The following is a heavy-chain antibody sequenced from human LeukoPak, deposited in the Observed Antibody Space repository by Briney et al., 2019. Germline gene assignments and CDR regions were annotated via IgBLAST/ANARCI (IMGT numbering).Heavy chain of an antibody. Sequence: ASVKVSCKASGYTFIRNGINWVRQAPGQGLEWMGWISPYNENRKYLQKLQGRVTLTTDTSTSTAYMELRSLTPDDTAVYYCAREESIGRYQFLHDYWGQGTLVTVSS. J-gene: IGHJ4*02. CDR3: AREESIGRYQFLHDY. V-gene: IGHV1-18*01. CDR2: ISPYNENR. CDR1: GYTFIRNG. D-gene: IGHD1-26*01.